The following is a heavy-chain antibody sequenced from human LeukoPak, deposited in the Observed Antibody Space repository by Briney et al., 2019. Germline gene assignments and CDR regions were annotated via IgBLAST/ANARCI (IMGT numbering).Heavy chain of an antibody. CDR3: ARLTSGNGLDV. CDR2: IYSGNRT. Sequence: GGSLRLSCAASGFTVSNNYMTWVRQAPGKALEWVSVIYSGNRTKYADSVKGRFIISRDNSKNTLLFQMNSLRAEDTAVYYCARLTSGNGLDVWGRGTTVTVS. CDR1: GFTVSNNY. V-gene: IGHV3-66*04. J-gene: IGHJ6*02. D-gene: IGHD3-3*01.